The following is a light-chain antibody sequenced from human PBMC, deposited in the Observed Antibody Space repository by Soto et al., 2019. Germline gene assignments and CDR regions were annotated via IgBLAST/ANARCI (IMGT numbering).Light chain of an antibody. J-gene: IGKJ4*01. CDR1: QGISSSY. V-gene: IGKV3D-20*02. Sequence: EIVLTQSPGTLSLSPGERATLSCRASQGISSSYLAWYQQRPGQAPRLLIYDASSRATGIPARFSGSGSGTDFTLTISRLEPEDFAVYYCQQRSNWPTFGGGTKVDIK. CDR2: DAS. CDR3: QQRSNWPT.